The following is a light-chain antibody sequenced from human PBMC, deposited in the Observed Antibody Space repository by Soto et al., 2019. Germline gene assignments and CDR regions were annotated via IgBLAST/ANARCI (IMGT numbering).Light chain of an antibody. J-gene: IGKJ4*01. CDR3: QQYDELPVT. CDR1: QSLANY. CDR2: DAS. V-gene: IGKV1-33*01. Sequence: DVRLTQSPSTLSASVGDRVAITCQASQSLANYLNWFHQRSGTAPQLLISDASHLEPCVPSRVSGQRSYSIFTLAITNLKPEDFATYYCQQYDELPVTFGGGTRVEV.